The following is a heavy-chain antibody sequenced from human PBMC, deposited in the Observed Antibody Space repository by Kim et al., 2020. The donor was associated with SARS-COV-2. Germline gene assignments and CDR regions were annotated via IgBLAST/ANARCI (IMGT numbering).Heavy chain of an antibody. V-gene: IGHV5-51*01. D-gene: IGHD5-12*01. J-gene: IGHJ4*02. Sequence: YSPHFQGQVTTSADKSIRTAYLQWSSLKASDTAMYYCARHTITGYDCDYWGQGTLVTVSS. CDR3: ARHTITGYDCDY.